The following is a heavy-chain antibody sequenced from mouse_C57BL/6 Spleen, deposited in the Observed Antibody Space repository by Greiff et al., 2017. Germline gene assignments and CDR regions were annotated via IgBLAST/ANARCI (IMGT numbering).Heavy chain of an antibody. V-gene: IGHV1-80*01. CDR3: ARGITTVVATEENFDY. J-gene: IGHJ2*01. CDR1: GYAFSSYW. D-gene: IGHD1-1*01. Sequence: QVQLQQSGAELVKPGASVKISCKASGYAFSSYWMNWVKQRPGKGLEWIGQIYPGDGDTNYNGKFKGKATLTADKSSSTAYMQRSSLTSEDSAVYFCARGITTVVATEENFDYWGQGTTLTVSS. CDR2: IYPGDGDT.